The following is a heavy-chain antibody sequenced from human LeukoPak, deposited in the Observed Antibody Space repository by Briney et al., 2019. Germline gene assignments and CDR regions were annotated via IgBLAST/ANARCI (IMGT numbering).Heavy chain of an antibody. CDR3: ARGAPAYCGGDCYSGNDY. CDR2: SNAGNGNT. J-gene: IGHJ4*02. CDR1: GYTFTSYA. Sequence: ASVKVSCKASGYTFTSYAMHWVRQAPGQRLEWMGWSNAGNGNTKYSQEFQGRVTITRDTSASTAYMELSSLRSEDMAVYYCARGAPAYCGGDCYSGNDYWGQGTLVTVSS. D-gene: IGHD2-21*02. V-gene: IGHV1-3*02.